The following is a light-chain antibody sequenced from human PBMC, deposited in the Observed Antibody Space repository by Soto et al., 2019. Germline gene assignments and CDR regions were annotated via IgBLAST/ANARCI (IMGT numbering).Light chain of an antibody. V-gene: IGKV3-20*01. CDR2: GPS. J-gene: IGKJ4*02. CDR3: QQYGAPPLT. Sequence: EIVLTQSPGPLSLSPEERATVSCRASQSVTNKFLSWHQQKPGEAPRLLIYGPSRRATGIPDRFSGSGSGTDFSLTISRLEPEDFAVYYCQQYGAPPLTFGGGTKEEIK. CDR1: QSVTNKF.